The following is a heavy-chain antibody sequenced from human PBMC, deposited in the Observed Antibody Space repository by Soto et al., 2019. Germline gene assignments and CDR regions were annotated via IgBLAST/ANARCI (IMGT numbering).Heavy chain of an antibody. V-gene: IGHV3-21*04. CDR1: GFTFSSYS. J-gene: IGHJ4*02. CDR3: AKEGGGGRVDY. Sequence: PGGSLRLSRVVSGFTFSSYSMNWVRQAPGKGLEWVSSISSSSSHIYYADSVKGRFTISRDNSKNTLYLQMNSLRAEDTAVYHCAKEGGGGRVDYWGQGTLVTVSS. D-gene: IGHD2-15*01. CDR2: ISSSSSHI.